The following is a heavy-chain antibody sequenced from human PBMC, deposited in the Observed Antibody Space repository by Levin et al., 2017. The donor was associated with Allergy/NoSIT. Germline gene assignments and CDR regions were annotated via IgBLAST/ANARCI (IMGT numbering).Heavy chain of an antibody. CDR1: GFTFNTYW. V-gene: IGHV3-74*01. J-gene: IGHJ4*02. CDR3: GRGRAYSYGQGQIDY. D-gene: IGHD5-18*01. CDR2: LNSDGSSS. Sequence: GGSLRLSCAASGFTFNTYWMHWVRQAPGKGLVWVSHLNSDGSSSTYADSVKGRFIISRDNAKSTLYLQMNSLRSADTAVYYCGRGRAYSYGQGQIDYWGQGAMVTVSS.